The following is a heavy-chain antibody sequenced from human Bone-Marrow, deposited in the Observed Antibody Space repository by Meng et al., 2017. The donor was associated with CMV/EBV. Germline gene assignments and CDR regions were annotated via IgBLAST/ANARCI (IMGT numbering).Heavy chain of an antibody. V-gene: IGHV4-34*01. CDR1: GAPCSGY. D-gene: IGHD1-26*01. J-gene: IGHJ4*02. Sequence: QVHRQEWGAGLLQPSETLSLTGGGAGAPCSGYWSWVRQPPGKGLEWIGEITHSGSTNYNVSLKSRVTISIDTSKNQFSLKLSSVTATDTAVYYCAPGFRSWSGSYSSWGQGTLVTVSS. CDR2: ITHSGST. CDR3: APGFRSWSGSYSS.